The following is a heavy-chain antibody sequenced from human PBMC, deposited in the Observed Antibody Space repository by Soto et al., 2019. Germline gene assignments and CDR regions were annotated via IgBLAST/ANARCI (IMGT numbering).Heavy chain of an antibody. J-gene: IGHJ3*02. CDR3: SSDGTTMGRGVISAFDI. CDR2: ISYYGSNK. D-gene: IGHD3-10*01. CDR1: GFTFSSYA. Sequence: QVQLVEAGGGVVQPGRSLRLACAASGFTFSSYAMHWVRQAPGKGLEGVAVISYYGSNKYYADSVKGRFTISRDYSKNTLYLQMLSLRAEDTAVYYCSSDGTTMGRGVISAFDIWGQGTMVTVSS. V-gene: IGHV3-30-3*01.